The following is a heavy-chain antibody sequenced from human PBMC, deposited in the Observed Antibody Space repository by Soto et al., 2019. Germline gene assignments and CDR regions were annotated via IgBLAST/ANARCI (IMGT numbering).Heavy chain of an antibody. D-gene: IGHD3-9*01. V-gene: IGHV3-30*04. CDR3: AKDGSGFDWFDYYFDY. J-gene: IGHJ4*02. Sequence: PGGSLRLSCAASGFTFSGHAMHWVRQAPGKGLEWVAVISYDGSNKYYADSVKGRFTISRDNSKNTLYLQMNSLRAEDTAVYYCAKDGSGFDWFDYYFDYWGQGTLVTVSS. CDR2: ISYDGSNK. CDR1: GFTFSGHA.